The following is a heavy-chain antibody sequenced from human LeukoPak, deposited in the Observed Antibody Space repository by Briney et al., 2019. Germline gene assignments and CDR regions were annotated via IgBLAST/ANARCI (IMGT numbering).Heavy chain of an antibody. CDR1: GGTFSSYA. J-gene: IGHJ4*02. CDR2: IIPIFGTA. D-gene: IGHD3-3*01. V-gene: IGHV1-69*13. CDR3: ATGVNDFWSGINDY. Sequence: SVKVSCKASGGTFSSYAISWVRQAPGQGLEWMGGIIPIFGTANYAQKFQGRVTITADESTSTAYMELSSLRSEDTAVYYCATGVNDFWSGINDYWGQGTLVTVSS.